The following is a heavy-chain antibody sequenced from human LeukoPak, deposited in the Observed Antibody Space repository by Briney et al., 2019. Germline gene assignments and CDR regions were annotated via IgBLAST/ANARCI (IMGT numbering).Heavy chain of an antibody. CDR2: ISSSSSYI. D-gene: IGHD2-8*01. Sequence: PGGSLRLSCAASGFTVSSNYMSWVRQAPGKGLEWVSSISSSSSYIYYADSVKGRFTISRDNAKNPLYLQMNSLRAEDTAVYYCAKEGNGPTRYYFDYWGQGTLVTVSS. J-gene: IGHJ4*02. CDR1: GFTVSSNY. CDR3: AKEGNGPTRYYFDY. V-gene: IGHV3-21*04.